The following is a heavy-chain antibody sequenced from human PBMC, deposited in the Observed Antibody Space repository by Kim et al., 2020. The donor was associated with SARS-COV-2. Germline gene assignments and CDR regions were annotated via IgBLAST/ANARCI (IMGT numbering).Heavy chain of an antibody. Sequence: GGSLRLSCAASGFTFSSYSMNWVRQAPGKGLEWVSSISSSSSYIYYADSVKGRFTISRDNAKNSLYLQMNSLRAEDTAVYYCARELPDSSGFESLGDAFDIWGQGTMVTVSS. CDR2: ISSSSSYI. J-gene: IGHJ3*02. CDR3: ARELPDSSGFESLGDAFDI. CDR1: GFTFSSYS. V-gene: IGHV3-21*01. D-gene: IGHD3-22*01.